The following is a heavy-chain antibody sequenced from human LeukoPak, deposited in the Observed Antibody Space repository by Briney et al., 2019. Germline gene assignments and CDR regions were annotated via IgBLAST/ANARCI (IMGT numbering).Heavy chain of an antibody. Sequence: GGSLRLSCAASGFTFSGSWMTWVRRAPGKGLEWMANINKDGSEKYYLVSVKGRFTISRDNAKNSLYLQMNSLRAEDTAVYFCARDQRASPSPADYWGQGTLVTVSS. CDR3: ARDQRASPSPADY. V-gene: IGHV3-7*01. J-gene: IGHJ4*02. CDR1: GFTFSGSW. CDR2: INKDGSEK.